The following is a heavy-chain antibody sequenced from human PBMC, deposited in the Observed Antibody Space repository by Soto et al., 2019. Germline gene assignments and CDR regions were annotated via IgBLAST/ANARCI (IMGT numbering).Heavy chain of an antibody. V-gene: IGHV3-20*04. D-gene: IGHD3-3*01. CDR2: INWNGGST. J-gene: IGHJ5*02. CDR1: GFTFDYYC. CDR3: ARDRVSGLYDFWSGSFWFDP. Sequence: GGSLRLSCAAAGFTFDYYCMSWVRQAPGKGLEWVSGINWNGGSTGYADSVKGRFTISRDNAKNSLYLQMNSLRAEDTALYYCARDRVSGLYDFWSGSFWFDPWGQGTLVTVSS.